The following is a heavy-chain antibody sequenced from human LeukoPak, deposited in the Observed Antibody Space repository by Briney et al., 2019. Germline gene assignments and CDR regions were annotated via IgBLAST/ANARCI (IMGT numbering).Heavy chain of an antibody. CDR1: GDSISPYY. J-gene: IGHJ4*02. CDR2: IYYTGMA. Sequence: SETLSLTCTVSGDSISPYYWSWIRQPPGKGPEWIGYIYYTGMANYKPSLKGRLTMSLDTSKNQLSLILNSVTAADTAVYYCATPPGIQLWLGWGQGTLVTVSS. D-gene: IGHD5-18*01. CDR3: ATPPGIQLWLG. V-gene: IGHV4-59*01.